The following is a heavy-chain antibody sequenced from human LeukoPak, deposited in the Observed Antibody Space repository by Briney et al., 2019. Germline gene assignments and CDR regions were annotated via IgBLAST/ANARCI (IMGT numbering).Heavy chain of an antibody. CDR2: ISTSGDRT. J-gene: IGHJ4*02. CDR3: ARSAVGTSCCTAVDY. CDR1: GFTFSTYA. D-gene: IGHD1-26*01. V-gene: IGHV3-23*01. Sequence: RGSLRLSCAASGFTFSTYAMTWVRQAPGKGLEWVSGISTSGDRTYYADSVKGRFTISRDNSKNTLYLQMNSLRAEDTAEYYCARSAVGTSCCTAVDYWGQGTLVTVSS.